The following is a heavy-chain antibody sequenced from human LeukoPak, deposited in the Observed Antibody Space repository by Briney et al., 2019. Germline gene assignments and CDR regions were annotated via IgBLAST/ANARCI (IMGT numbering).Heavy chain of an antibody. Sequence: KPSETLSLTCTVSGGSISSYDWSWIRQPPGKGLEWIGYIYYSGSTNYNPALKGRVTISVETSKNQFSLKLSSVPAAATAVYYCARVWFGELQEPLYYYYGMDVWGQGTTVTVSS. V-gene: IGHV4-59*01. CDR1: GGSISSYD. CDR2: IYYSGST. J-gene: IGHJ6*02. D-gene: IGHD3-10*01. CDR3: ARVWFGELQEPLYYYYGMDV.